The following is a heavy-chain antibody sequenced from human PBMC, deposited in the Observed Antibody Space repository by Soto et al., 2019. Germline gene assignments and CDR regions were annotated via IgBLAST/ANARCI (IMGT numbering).Heavy chain of an antibody. J-gene: IGHJ6*02. D-gene: IGHD2-21*01. CDR2: IWYDGSNK. V-gene: IGHV3-33*01. Sequence: GGSLRLSCAASGFTFSSYGMHWVRQAPGKGLEWVAVIWYDGSNKYYADSVKGRFTISRDNSKNTLYLQMNSLRAEDTAVYYCARDFVWFIHHYYYYGMDVWGQGTTVTVSS. CDR1: GFTFSSYG. CDR3: ARDFVWFIHHYYYYGMDV.